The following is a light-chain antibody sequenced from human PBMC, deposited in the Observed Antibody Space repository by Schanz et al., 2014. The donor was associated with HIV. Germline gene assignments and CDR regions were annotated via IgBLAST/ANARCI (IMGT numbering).Light chain of an antibody. CDR3: SSYTSTNIVI. CDR1: SSNAGAGYD. V-gene: IGLV1-40*01. J-gene: IGLJ2*01. CDR2: GNS. Sequence: QSVLTQPPSVSGAPGQRVTISCTGSSSNAGAGYDVHWYQQLPGTAPQLLIYGNSNRPSGVPDRFSGSKSGNTASLTISGLQAEDEADYYCSSYTSTNIVILGGGTKLTVL.